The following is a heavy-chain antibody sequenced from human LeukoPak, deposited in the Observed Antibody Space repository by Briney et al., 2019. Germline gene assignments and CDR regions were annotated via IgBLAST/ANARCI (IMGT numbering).Heavy chain of an antibody. CDR1: GFTFSDYY. CDR2: ISSSGSTI. CDR3: ATRGLNTTGDAFDI. D-gene: IGHD4-17*01. Sequence: GGSLRLSCAASGFTFSDYYMSWIRQAPGKGLEWVSYISSSGSTIYYADSVKGRFTISRDNAKNSLYLQMNSLRAEDTAVYYCATRGLNTTGDAFDIWGQGTMVTVSS. J-gene: IGHJ3*02. V-gene: IGHV3-11*01.